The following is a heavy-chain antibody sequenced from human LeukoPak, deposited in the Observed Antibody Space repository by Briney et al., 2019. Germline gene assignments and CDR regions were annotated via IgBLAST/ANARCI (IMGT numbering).Heavy chain of an antibody. Sequence: ASVKVSYTASGYTFTGYYMHWVRQAPGQGLEGMGWINPNSGGTNYAQNFQGRVTMTRDTSISTAYMELSRLRSDDTAVYYCAGGNVVVPAATYDNWFDPWGQGTLVTVSS. D-gene: IGHD2-2*01. J-gene: IGHJ5*02. CDR1: GYTFTGYY. V-gene: IGHV1-2*02. CDR3: AGGNVVVPAATYDNWFDP. CDR2: INPNSGGT.